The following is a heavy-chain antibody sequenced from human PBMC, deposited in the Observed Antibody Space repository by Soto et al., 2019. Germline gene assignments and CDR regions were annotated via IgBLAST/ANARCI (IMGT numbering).Heavy chain of an antibody. V-gene: IGHV4-31*03. CDR3: ARESHDYGDYLDY. Sequence: SETLSLTCTVSGGSISSGGSYWSWIRQHPGKGLEWIGYIYYSGNTYYNPSLKSRLTISVDTSKNQFSLKLSSVTAADTAVYFCARESHDYGDYLDYWGQGTLVTVSS. J-gene: IGHJ4*02. CDR1: GGSISSGGSY. CDR2: IYYSGNT. D-gene: IGHD4-17*01.